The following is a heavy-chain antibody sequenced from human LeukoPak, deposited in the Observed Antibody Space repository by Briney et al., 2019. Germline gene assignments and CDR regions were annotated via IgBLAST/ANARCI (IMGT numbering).Heavy chain of an antibody. CDR1: GFTFSSYA. Sequence: GGSLRLSCAASGFTFSSYAMSWVRQVPGKGLVWVSAVTASAGNTYYADSVKGRFTISRDNSKNTLYLQVNSLRAEDTAVYYCAKGDYYGSGSTFKNGMDVWGQGTTVTVSS. CDR2: VTASAGNT. J-gene: IGHJ6*02. D-gene: IGHD3-10*01. CDR3: AKGDYYGSGSTFKNGMDV. V-gene: IGHV3-23*01.